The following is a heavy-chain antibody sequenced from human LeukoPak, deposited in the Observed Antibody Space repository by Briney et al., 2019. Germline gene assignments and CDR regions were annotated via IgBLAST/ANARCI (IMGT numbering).Heavy chain of an antibody. CDR1: GFTFSNYE. Sequence: GGSLRLSCAASGFTFSNYEMDWVRQAPGEGLEWVSYISSSGSTVYYADSVKGRFTISRDNAKNSLYLQMNSLRAEDTAVYYCARYRSPLDYWGQGTLVTVSS. CDR3: ARYRSPLDY. J-gene: IGHJ4*02. D-gene: IGHD3-16*02. V-gene: IGHV3-48*03. CDR2: ISSSGSTV.